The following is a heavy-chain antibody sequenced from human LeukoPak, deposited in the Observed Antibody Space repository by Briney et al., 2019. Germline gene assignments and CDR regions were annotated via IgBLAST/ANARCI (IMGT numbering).Heavy chain of an antibody. J-gene: IGHJ5*02. Sequence: GGSLRLSCAASGCTFVNYAMTWVRQAPGKGLEWISTVSGSGSNGYYLDSVRGRFTVSRDNSRDTVYLQMPRLRAEDTAVYYCAASGRRGYAWGQGTLVVVS. CDR2: VSGSGSNG. CDR1: GCTFVNYA. CDR3: AASGRRGYA. V-gene: IGHV3-23*01. D-gene: IGHD5-12*01.